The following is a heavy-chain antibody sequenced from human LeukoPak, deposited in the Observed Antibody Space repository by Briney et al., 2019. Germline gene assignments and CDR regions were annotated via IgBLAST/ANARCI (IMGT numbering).Heavy chain of an antibody. V-gene: IGHV4-39*01. D-gene: IGHD3-3*01. CDR3: ASETYDFWSGYPSPGDAFDI. CDR2: IYYSGST. J-gene: IGHJ3*02. CDR1: GGSISSSSYY. Sequence: SETLSLTCTVSGGSISSSSYYWGWIRQPPGKGLEWIGSIYYSGSTYYNPSLKSRVTISVDTSKNQFSLKLSSVTAADTAVYYCASETYDFWSGYPSPGDAFDIWGQGTMVTVSS.